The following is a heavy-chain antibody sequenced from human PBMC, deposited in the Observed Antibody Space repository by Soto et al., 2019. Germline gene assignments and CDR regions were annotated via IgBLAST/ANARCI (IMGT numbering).Heavy chain of an antibody. CDR2: INHSGST. CDR3: ARGFAVRYCGGGSCYRRPFDY. V-gene: IGHV4-34*01. J-gene: IGHJ4*02. D-gene: IGHD2-15*01. CDR1: GGSFSGYY. Sequence: SETLSLTCAVYGGSFSGYYLSWIRQPPEKGLEWIGEINHSGSTNYNPSLKSRVTISVDTSKNQFSLKLSSVTAADTAVYYCARGFAVRYCGGGSCYRRPFDYWGQGTLVTVSS.